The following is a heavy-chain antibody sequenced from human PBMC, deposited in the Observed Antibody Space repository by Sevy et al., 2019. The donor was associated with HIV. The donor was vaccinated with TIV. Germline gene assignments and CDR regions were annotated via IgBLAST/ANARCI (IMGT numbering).Heavy chain of an antibody. Sequence: GGSLRLSCAASGFTFDDYAMHWVRQAPGKGLEWFSGISWNSGSIGYADSVKGRFTISRDNAKNSLYLQMNSLRAEDTALYYCAKGFSMVRGGSFDYWGQGTLVTVSS. CDR3: AKGFSMVRGGSFDY. J-gene: IGHJ4*02. CDR1: GFTFDDYA. CDR2: ISWNSGSI. V-gene: IGHV3-9*01. D-gene: IGHD3-10*01.